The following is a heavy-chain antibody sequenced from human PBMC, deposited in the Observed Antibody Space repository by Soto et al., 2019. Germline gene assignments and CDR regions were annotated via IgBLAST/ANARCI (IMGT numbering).Heavy chain of an antibody. CDR3: ARGIVGATEVGAFDI. D-gene: IGHD1-26*01. Sequence: SVKVSCKASGGTFSSYAISWVRQAPGQGLEWMGGIIPIFGTANYAQKFQGRVTITADESTSTAYMELSSLRSEDTAVYYCARGIVGATEVGAFDIWGQGTMVTVSS. J-gene: IGHJ3*02. V-gene: IGHV1-69*13. CDR1: GGTFSSYA. CDR2: IIPIFGTA.